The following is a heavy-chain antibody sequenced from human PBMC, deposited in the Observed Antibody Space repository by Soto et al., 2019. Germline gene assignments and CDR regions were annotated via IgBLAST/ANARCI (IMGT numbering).Heavy chain of an antibody. CDR2: INANTGGT. CDR3: ARDWIYCTGTSCHQGAFDV. D-gene: IGHD2-8*02. V-gene: IGHV1-2*02. CDR1: GYTFTDSY. J-gene: IGHJ3*01. Sequence: GASVKVSCKASGYTFTDSYIHWVRQAPGQGLEWMGWINANTGGTKYAQKFQGRVTMTRDTPITSAYLELSSLRSDDRAVYYCARDWIYCTGTSCHQGAFDVWGQGTMVTVSS.